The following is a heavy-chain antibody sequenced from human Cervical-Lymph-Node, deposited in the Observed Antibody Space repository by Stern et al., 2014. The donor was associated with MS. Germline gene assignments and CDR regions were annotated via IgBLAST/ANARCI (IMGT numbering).Heavy chain of an antibody. CDR3: ARGRGGNYRYYFDY. D-gene: IGHD4-23*01. J-gene: IGHJ4*02. CDR2: ISSGGSYI. V-gene: IGHV3-21*01. CDR1: GFTFSSYS. Sequence: EVQLVESGGGLVKPGGSLRLSFAASGFTFSSYSLNWVRQAPGKGLEWVASISSGGSYIYYADSLNGRFPISLATSQHSLSLPMNSLRAEDTAVYYCARGRGGNYRYYFDYWGQGTLVTVSS.